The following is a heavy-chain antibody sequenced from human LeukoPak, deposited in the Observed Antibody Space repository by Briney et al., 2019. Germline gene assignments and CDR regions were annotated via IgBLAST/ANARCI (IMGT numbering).Heavy chain of an antibody. V-gene: IGHV4-31*03. J-gene: IGHJ5*02. CDR3: ATLRSSYYDFWSGSWFDP. CDR2: IYYSGST. D-gene: IGHD3-3*01. Sequence: PSETLSLTCTVSGGSISSGGYYWSWIRQHPGKGLEWIGYIYYSGSTYYNPSLKSRVTISVDTSKNQFSLKLSSVTAAGTAVYYCATLRSSYYDFWSGSWFDPWGQGTLVTVSS. CDR1: GGSISSGGYY.